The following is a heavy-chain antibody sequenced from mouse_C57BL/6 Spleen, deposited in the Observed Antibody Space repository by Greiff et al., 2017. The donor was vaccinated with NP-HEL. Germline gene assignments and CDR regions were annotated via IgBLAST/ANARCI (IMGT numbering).Heavy chain of an antibody. CDR2: ISSGSSTI. V-gene: IGHV5-17*01. CDR3: ARRRFQGYLDV. CDR1: GFTFRDYG. J-gene: IGHJ1*03. Sequence: DVQLVESGGGLVKPGGSLKLSCAASGFTFRDYGMHWVRQAPEKWLEWVAYISSGSSTIYYADTVKGRFTISRDNAKNNLYLQMTSLRSEDTAMYYCARRRFQGYLDVWGTGTTVTVSS.